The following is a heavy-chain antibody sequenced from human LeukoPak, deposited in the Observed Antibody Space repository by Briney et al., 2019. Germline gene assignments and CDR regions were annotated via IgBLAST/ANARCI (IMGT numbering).Heavy chain of an antibody. CDR2: NSAYNGNT. CDR1: GYTFTSYG. CDR3: ARGETRGVIKYYYYYYMDV. Sequence: ASVKVSCKASGYTFTSYGISWVRQAPGQGLEWMGWNSAYNGNTNYAQKLQGRVTMTTDTSTSTAYMELRSLRSDDTAVYYCARGETRGVIKYYYYYYMDVWGKGTTVTVSS. V-gene: IGHV1-18*01. D-gene: IGHD3-10*01. J-gene: IGHJ6*03.